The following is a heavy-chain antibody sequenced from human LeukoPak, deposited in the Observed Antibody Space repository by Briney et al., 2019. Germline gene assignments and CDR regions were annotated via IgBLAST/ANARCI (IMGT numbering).Heavy chain of an antibody. Sequence: PSETLSLTCAVYGGSFSGYYWSWIRQPPGKGLEWIGEINPSGSTNYNPSLKSRVTISVDTSKNQFSLKLSSVTAADTAVYYCARGNYYDSSGFLDYWGQGTLVTVSS. CDR3: ARGNYYDSSGFLDY. CDR1: GGSFSGYY. V-gene: IGHV4-34*01. J-gene: IGHJ4*02. D-gene: IGHD3-22*01. CDR2: INPSGST.